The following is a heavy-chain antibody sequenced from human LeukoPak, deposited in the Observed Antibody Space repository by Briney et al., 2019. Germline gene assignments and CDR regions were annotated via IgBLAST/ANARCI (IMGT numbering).Heavy chain of an antibody. V-gene: IGHV3-7*03. J-gene: IGHJ4*02. CDR1: GITFSSYW. D-gene: IGHD6-13*01. CDR3: ARSLPYGTTWYGRSDF. Sequence: GGSLRLSCVGSGITFSSYWMNWVRQAPGKGLEWVANIRQDGDTKYYVDSVKGRFTISRDNAMNSLYLQMNSLRADDTAIYYCARSLPYGTTWYGRSDFWGQGTLVTVSS. CDR2: IRQDGDTK.